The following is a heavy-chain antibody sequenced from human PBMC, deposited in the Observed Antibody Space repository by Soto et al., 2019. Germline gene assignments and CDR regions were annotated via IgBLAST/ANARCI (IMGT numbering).Heavy chain of an antibody. CDR1: GFTFGDYA. D-gene: IGHD3-22*01. V-gene: IGHV3-49*04. J-gene: IGHJ6*02. CDR3: SRDRDDSSGYYYYYYGMDV. CDR2: IRSKAYGVTT. Sequence: GGSLRLSCTASGFTFGDYAMSWVRRAPGKGLEWVGFIRSKAYGVTTEYAASVKGRFTISRDDSKSIAYLQMNSLKTEDTAVYYCSRDRDDSSGYYYYYYGMDVWGQGTTVTVSS.